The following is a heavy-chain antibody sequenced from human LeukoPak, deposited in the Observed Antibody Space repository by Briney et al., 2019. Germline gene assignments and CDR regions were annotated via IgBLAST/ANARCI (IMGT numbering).Heavy chain of an antibody. CDR3: ARAGITMVRGVIDLFDY. Sequence: KFQGRVTITRDTSTSTAYMELSSLRSEDTAVYYCARAGITMVRGVIDLFDYWGQGTLVTVSS. J-gene: IGHJ4*02. D-gene: IGHD3-10*01. V-gene: IGHV1-3*01.